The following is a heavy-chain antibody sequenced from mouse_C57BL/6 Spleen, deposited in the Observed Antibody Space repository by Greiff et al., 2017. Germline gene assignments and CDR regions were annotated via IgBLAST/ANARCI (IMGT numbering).Heavy chain of an antibody. CDR3: AYGNSAMDD. CDR2: INPSSGYT. D-gene: IGHD2-10*02. CDR1: GYTFTSYT. Sequence: QVQLKQSGAELARPGASVKMSCKASGYTFTSYTMHWVKQRPGQGLEWIGYINPSSGYTKYNQKFKDKATLTADKSSSTAYMQLSSLTSEDSAVYYCAYGNSAMDDWGQGTSVTVSS. V-gene: IGHV1-4*01. J-gene: IGHJ4*01.